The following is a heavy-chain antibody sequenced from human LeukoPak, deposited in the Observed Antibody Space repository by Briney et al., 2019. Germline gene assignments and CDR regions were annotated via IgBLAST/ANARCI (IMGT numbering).Heavy chain of an antibody. V-gene: IGHV3-30*03. CDR3: ARGGQWLVRPAYFDY. CDR1: GFTFSSYG. D-gene: IGHD6-19*01. Sequence: GRSLRLSCAASGFTFSSYGMHWVRQTPGKGLEWVAVISYDGSNKYYADSVKGRFTISRDNAKNSLYLQMNSLRAEDTAVYYCARGGQWLVRPAYFDYWGQGTLVTVSS. J-gene: IGHJ4*02. CDR2: ISYDGSNK.